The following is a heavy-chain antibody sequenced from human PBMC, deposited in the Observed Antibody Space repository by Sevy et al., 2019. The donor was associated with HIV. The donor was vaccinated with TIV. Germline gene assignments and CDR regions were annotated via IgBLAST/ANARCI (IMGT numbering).Heavy chain of an antibody. CDR3: ATVGLGYYSGSSYYQGDWFDP. V-gene: IGHV1-24*01. D-gene: IGHD2-15*01. CDR2: LDPGNGEI. Sequence: ASVKVSCKVFGYSLRKLSMHWVRQAPGKGLEWMGSLDPGNGEITYAQTLQGRVTMTEDTSTDTAYMELSSLTSEDTATYCCATVGLGYYSGSSYYQGDWFDPWGQGTLVTVSS. CDR1: GYSLRKLS. J-gene: IGHJ5*02.